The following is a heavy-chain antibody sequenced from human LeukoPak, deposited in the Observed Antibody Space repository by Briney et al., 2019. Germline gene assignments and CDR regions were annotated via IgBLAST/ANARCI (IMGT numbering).Heavy chain of an antibody. V-gene: IGHV4-4*02. CDR3: ARGRSSGYSFFDY. CDR2: IYHSGST. D-gene: IGHD3-22*01. Sequence: SSETLSLTCAVSGGSISSSDGWSWVRQPPGKGLEWIGEIYHSGSTNYNPSLKSRLTISVDKSKSQFSLKLSSVTAADTAVYYCARGRSSGYSFFDYWGQGTLVTVSS. J-gene: IGHJ4*02. CDR1: GGSISSSDG.